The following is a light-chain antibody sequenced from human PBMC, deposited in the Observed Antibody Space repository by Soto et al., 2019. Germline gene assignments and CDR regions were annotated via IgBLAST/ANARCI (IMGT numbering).Light chain of an antibody. Sequence: DTVLTQSPATLSLSPGETATLSCRASQSVRSHLAWYQQRPGQPPRLLIYDASYRATGVPLRFSGSGSGTECTLTISSLESGDSAIYYCQQRSDWPTITFGQGTRLEIK. CDR1: QSVRSH. V-gene: IGKV3-11*01. CDR3: QQRSDWPTIT. J-gene: IGKJ5*01. CDR2: DAS.